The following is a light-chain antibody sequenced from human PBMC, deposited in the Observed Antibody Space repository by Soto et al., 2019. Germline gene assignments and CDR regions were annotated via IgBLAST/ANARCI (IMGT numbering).Light chain of an antibody. J-gene: IGKJ3*01. V-gene: IGKV3-20*01. CDR2: GAS. Sequence: EIVLTQSPGSLSVSPGERATLSCRASQSVSNSNSYLAWYQQKPGQSHRLLIYGASRRATGIPDRFSGSGSGTDFTLTISRLEPEAFAVYYCHHYGTSPRPFGPVTKVDIK. CDR1: QSVSNSNSY. CDR3: HHYGTSPRP.